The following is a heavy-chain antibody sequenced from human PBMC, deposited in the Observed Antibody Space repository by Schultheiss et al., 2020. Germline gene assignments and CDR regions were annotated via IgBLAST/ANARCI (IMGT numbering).Heavy chain of an antibody. CDR1: GFTFSSYA. CDR2: ISGSGGST. J-gene: IGHJ6*02. Sequence: GESLKISCAASGFTFSSYAMSWVRQAPGKGLEWVSAISGSGGSTYYADSVKGRFTISRDNSKNTLYLQMNSLRAEDTAVYYCAREFGDFTRLYYYYGMDVWGQGTTVTVSS. CDR3: AREFGDFTRLYYYYGMDV. V-gene: IGHV3-23*01. D-gene: IGHD4-17*01.